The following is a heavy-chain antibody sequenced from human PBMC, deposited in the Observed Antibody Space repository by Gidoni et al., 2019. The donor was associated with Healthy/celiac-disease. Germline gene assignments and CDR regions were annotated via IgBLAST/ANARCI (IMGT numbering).Heavy chain of an antibody. D-gene: IGHD1-26*01. CDR2: INPNSGGT. J-gene: IGHJ3*02. V-gene: IGHV1-2*02. Sequence: QVQLVQSGAEVKKPGASVKVSCKASGYTFTGYYMHWVRQAPGQGLEWMGWINPNSGGTNYAQKFQGRVTMTRDTSISTAYMELSRLRSDDTAVYYCARTASLSGSYYKFAFDIWGQGTMVTVSS. CDR3: ARTASLSGSYYKFAFDI. CDR1: GYTFTGYY.